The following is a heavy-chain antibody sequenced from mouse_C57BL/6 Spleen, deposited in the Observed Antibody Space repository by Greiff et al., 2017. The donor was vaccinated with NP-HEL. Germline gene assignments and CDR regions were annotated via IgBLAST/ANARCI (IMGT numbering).Heavy chain of an antibody. CDR2: IYWGDVK. CDR1: GFSFSTSGMG. V-gene: IGHV8-12*01. D-gene: IGHD2-5*01. Sequence: QVTLKECGPGILQSSQTLSLSCSFSGFSFSTSGMGVSWIRQPSGKGLVWLAHIYWGDVKCYNPFLKSRPTISKDTSRNQVFLKITRVDTADTATDYCARRARDSKGAMDYWGQGTSVTVSS. CDR3: ARRARDSKGAMDY. J-gene: IGHJ4*01.